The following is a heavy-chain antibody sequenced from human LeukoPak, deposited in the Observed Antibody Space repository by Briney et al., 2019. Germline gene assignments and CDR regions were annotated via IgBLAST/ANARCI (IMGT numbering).Heavy chain of an antibody. D-gene: IGHD1-26*01. V-gene: IGHV3-30*04. CDR2: ISYDGSNK. J-gene: IGHJ4*02. Sequence: GRSLRLSCAASGFTFSSYAMHWVRQAPGKGLEWVAVISYDGSNKYYADSVKGRFTISRDNSKNTLYLQMNSLRAEDTAVYYCAKDRYSGSRPNFLFDYWGQGTLVTVSS. CDR1: GFTFSSYA. CDR3: AKDRYSGSRPNFLFDY.